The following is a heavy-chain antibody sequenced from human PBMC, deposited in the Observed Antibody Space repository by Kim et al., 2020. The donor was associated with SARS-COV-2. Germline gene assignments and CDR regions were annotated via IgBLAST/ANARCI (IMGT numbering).Heavy chain of an antibody. V-gene: IGHV6-1*01. CDR2: N. J-gene: IGHJ6*02. CDR3: ASRAATGALDV. D-gene: IGHD1-1*01. Sequence: NDYAVSVKSRITITPDTSKNQFSLQLNSVTPDDTAVYYCASRAATGALDVWGQGTTVTVSS.